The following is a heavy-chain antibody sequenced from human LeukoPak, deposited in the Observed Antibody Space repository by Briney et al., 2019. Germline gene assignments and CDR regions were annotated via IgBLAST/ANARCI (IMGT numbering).Heavy chain of an antibody. Sequence: GGSLRLSCAASGFTFSDYYMSWIRQAPGKGLEWVSYISSSSSYTNYADSVKGRFTISRDNAKNSLYLQMNSLRAEDTAVYYYARDLGGYSGYDFDYWGQGTLVTVSS. CDR1: GFTFSDYY. CDR2: ISSSSSYT. D-gene: IGHD5-12*01. CDR3: ARDLGGYSGYDFDY. V-gene: IGHV3-11*06. J-gene: IGHJ4*02.